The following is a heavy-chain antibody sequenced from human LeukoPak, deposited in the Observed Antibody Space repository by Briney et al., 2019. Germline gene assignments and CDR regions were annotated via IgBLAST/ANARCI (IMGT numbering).Heavy chain of an antibody. CDR1: GYTFTSYD. D-gene: IGHD6-19*01. CDR3: ARGESSGWYADY. J-gene: IGHJ4*02. CDR2: MNPNSGNT. Sequence: ASVKVSCKASGYTFTSYDINWVRQATGQGLEWMGWMNPNSGNTGYAQKFQGRVTMTRNTSISTAYMELSSLRSDDTAVYYCARGESSGWYADYWGQGTLVTVSS. V-gene: IGHV1-8*01.